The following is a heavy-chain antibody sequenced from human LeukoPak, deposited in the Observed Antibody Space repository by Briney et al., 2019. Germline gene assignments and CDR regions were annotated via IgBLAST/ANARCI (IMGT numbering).Heavy chain of an antibody. CDR3: ASGSWSPRFAP. CDR2: MNDSGRT. Sequence: PSETLSLTCAVYDESLNGYYWSWIRQPPGKGLEWIGEMNDSGRTTYNPSLESRATISSERCQTQFSLSLTSVTAAVSSVSYYASGSWSPRFAPWGQGALVTVSS. J-gene: IGHJ5*02. V-gene: IGHV4-34*01. D-gene: IGHD1-26*01. CDR1: DESLNGYY.